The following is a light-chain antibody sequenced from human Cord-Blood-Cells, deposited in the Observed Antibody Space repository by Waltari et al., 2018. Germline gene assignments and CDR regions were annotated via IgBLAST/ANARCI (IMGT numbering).Light chain of an antibody. CDR2: CAS. V-gene: IGKV1-9*01. CDR3: QQLNSYPLT. Sequence: IQLTPSPSSLSASVGDRLTITCRATQGISSYLAWYHQKPRKAPKLLIYCASTLQRGVPSRFSGSGSGTDFTLTISSLQPEDFATYYCQQLNSYPLTFGGGTKVEIK. J-gene: IGKJ4*01. CDR1: QGISSY.